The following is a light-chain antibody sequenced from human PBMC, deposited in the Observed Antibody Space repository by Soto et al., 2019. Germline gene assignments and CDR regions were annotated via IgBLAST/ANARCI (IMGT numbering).Light chain of an antibody. Sequence: DIVLTQSPLSLPVTPGEPASISCRASQSLLFSNGYHYLDWYLQQPGQSPQLLISLGSSRASVVPDRFSGSGSGTDFTLKISRVEAEDVGVYYCKQAVHNRLTFGGGTNVEIK. CDR1: QSLLFSNGYHY. J-gene: IGKJ4*01. V-gene: IGKV2-28*01. CDR2: LGS. CDR3: KQAVHNRLT.